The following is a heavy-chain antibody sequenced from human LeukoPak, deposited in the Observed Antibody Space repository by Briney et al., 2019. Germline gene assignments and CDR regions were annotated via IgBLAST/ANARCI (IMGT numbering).Heavy chain of an antibody. CDR1: GGSVSSGSYY. V-gene: IGHV4-61*01. D-gene: IGHD3-9*01. J-gene: IGHJ6*04. Sequence: SETLSLTCTVSGGSVSSGSYYWSWIRQPPGKGLEWIWYIYYSGSTNYNPSLKSRVTISVDTSKNQFSLKLSSVTAADTAVYYCARGHYDILTAYYEGYYYYGMDVWGKGTTVTVSS. CDR3: ARGHYDILTAYYEGYYYYGMDV. CDR2: IYYSGST.